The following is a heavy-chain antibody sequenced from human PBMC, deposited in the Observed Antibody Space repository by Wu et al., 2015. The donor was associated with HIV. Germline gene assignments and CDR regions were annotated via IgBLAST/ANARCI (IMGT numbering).Heavy chain of an antibody. CDR3: AKAGGLAYCGGDCYQ. D-gene: IGHD2-21*02. Sequence: QVQLVQSGAEVKKPGSSVKVSCKASGGTFSSYAISWVRQAPGQGLEWMGGIIPILGTANYAQKFQGRVAITTDESTSTAYMELSSLRSEDTAVYYCAKAGGLAYCGGDCYQWGQGTLVTVSS. V-gene: IGHV1-69*05. CDR2: IIPILGTA. J-gene: IGHJ4*02. CDR1: GGTFSSYA.